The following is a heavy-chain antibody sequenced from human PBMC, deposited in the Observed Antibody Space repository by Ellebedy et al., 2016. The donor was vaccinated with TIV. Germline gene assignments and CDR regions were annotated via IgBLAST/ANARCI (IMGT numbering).Heavy chain of an antibody. J-gene: IGHJ5*02. CDR3: ARGYYDSTSGGFDP. CDR1: GYTFTTYA. D-gene: IGHD3-22*01. CDR2: FNAGNGNT. V-gene: IGHV1-3*01. Sequence: AASVKVSCKASGYTFTTYAMHWVRQAPGQRLAWMGWFNAGNGNTEYSQKFQGRVTITRDTSASTAYMQLSSLRSEDTAVYYCARGYYDSTSGGFDPWGQGTLVTIPS.